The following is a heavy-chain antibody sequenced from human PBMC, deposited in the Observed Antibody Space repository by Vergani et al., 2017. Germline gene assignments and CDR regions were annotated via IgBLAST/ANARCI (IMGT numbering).Heavy chain of an antibody. Sequence: QVQLVESGGGVVQPGRSLRLSCAASGFTFSSYGMHWVRQAPGQGLEWVAVIWYDGSNKYYADSVKGRFTISRDNSKNTLYLQMNSLRAEDTAVYYCARDYHYYDSSGYYWGYFDYWGQGTLVTVSS. CDR1: GFTFSSYG. J-gene: IGHJ4*02. V-gene: IGHV3-33*01. CDR2: IWYDGSNK. D-gene: IGHD3-22*01. CDR3: ARDYHYYDSSGYYWGYFDY.